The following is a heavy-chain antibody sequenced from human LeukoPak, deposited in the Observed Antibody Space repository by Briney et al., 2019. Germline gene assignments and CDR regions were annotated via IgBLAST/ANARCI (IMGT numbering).Heavy chain of an antibody. Sequence: GGSLRLSCAASGFTFSSYSMNWVRQAPGKGLEWVSYISSSSSTIYYADSVKGRFTISRDNAKNSLYLQMNSLRAEDTAVYYCARDSLLIPDYWGQGTLVTVPS. D-gene: IGHD2-8*01. CDR1: GFTFSSYS. CDR3: ARDSLLIPDY. V-gene: IGHV3-48*01. J-gene: IGHJ4*02. CDR2: ISSSSSTI.